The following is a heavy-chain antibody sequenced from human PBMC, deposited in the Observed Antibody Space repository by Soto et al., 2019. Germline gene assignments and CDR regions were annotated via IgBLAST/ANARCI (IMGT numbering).Heavy chain of an antibody. CDR1: GGSISSYY. V-gene: IGHV4-59*08. J-gene: IGHJ5*02. D-gene: IGHD3-22*01. CDR3: ARSSTYYYDSSGP. Sequence: PSETLSLTCTVSGGSISSYYWSWIRQPPGKGLEWIGYIYYSGSTNYNPSLKSRVTISVDTSKNQFSLKLSSVTAADTAVYYCARSSTYYYDSSGPWGQGTLVTVSS. CDR2: IYYSGST.